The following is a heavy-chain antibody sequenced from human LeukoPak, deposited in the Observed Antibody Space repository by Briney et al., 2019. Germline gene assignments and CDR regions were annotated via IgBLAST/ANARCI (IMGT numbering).Heavy chain of an antibody. CDR2: IWNDGSNK. D-gene: IGHD3-10*01. Sequence: GVSLRLSCAASGXTFSVYGMHWVRQAPGKGLEWVAVIWNDGSNKYYADSVKGRFTISRDNSKNTLYLQMNSLRAEDTAVYSCARASGPFDYWGQGTLVTVSS. CDR3: ARASGPFDY. J-gene: IGHJ4*02. V-gene: IGHV3-33*01. CDR1: GXTFSVYG.